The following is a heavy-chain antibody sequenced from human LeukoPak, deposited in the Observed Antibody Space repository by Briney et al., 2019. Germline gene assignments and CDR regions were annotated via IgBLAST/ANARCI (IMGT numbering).Heavy chain of an antibody. Sequence: GGSLRLSCAASGFTFNRYAMHWVRQAPGKGLEWVGLISGDGITTYYLDSVKGRFTISRDNSKNSLYLHMNSLRSEDTALYYCAKDHVYGGADDWGQGTLVTVSS. J-gene: IGHJ4*02. CDR2: ISGDGITT. D-gene: IGHD4-23*01. CDR3: AKDHVYGGADD. V-gene: IGHV3-43*02. CDR1: GFTFNRYA.